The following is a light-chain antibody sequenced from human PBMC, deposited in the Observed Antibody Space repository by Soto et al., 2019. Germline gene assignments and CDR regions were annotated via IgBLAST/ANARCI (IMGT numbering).Light chain of an antibody. J-gene: IGKJ2*01. Sequence: ENVLTQSPGTVSLSPGERATLSCRASQGVTSNHLAWYQQKPGQAPRLLIYAVFNRATVIPDRFSGSGSGTDFTLTITRLEPEDSAVYFCQHYDGSPRTFGQGTKLEIK. CDR3: QHYDGSPRT. CDR1: QGVTSNH. V-gene: IGKV3-20*01. CDR2: AVF.